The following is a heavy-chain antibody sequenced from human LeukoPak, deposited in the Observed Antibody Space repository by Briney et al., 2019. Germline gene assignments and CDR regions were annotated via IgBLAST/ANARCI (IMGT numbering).Heavy chain of an antibody. V-gene: IGHV4-34*01. Sequence: KTSETLSLTCAVYGGSFSGYYWSWIRQPPGEGLEWIGEINHSGSTNYNPSLNSRVTISVDTSKNQFSLKLSSVTAADTAVYYCARASSSSLFDYWGQGTLVTVSS. J-gene: IGHJ4*02. CDR2: INHSGST. CDR1: GGSFSGYY. CDR3: ARASSSSLFDY. D-gene: IGHD6-6*01.